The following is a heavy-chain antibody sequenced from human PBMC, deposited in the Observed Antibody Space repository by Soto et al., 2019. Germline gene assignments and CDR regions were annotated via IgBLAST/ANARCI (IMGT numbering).Heavy chain of an antibody. CDR1: GGTFSSYA. V-gene: IGHV1-69*13. D-gene: IGHD3-22*01. Sequence: SVKVSCKASGGTFSSYAISWVRQAPGQGLEWMGGIIPIFGTANYAQKFQGRVTITADESTSTAYMELSSLRSEDTAVYYCARPNYHDSTAGAFDIWGQGTMVTVSS. J-gene: IGHJ3*02. CDR2: IIPIFGTA. CDR3: ARPNYHDSTAGAFDI.